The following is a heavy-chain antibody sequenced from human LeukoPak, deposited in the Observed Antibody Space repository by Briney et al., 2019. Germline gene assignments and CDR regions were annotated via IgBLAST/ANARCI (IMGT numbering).Heavy chain of an antibody. CDR3: ARHRDNSGYYYYFDY. J-gene: IGHJ4*02. CDR2: IYYSGST. Sequence: SETLSLTCTVSGESISNYYWSWIRQPPGKGLEWIGYIYYSGSTNYNPSLKSRVTISVDTSKNQFSLKLSSVTAADTAVYYCARHRDNSGYYYYFDYWGQGTLVTVSS. V-gene: IGHV4-59*08. CDR1: GESISNYY. D-gene: IGHD3-22*01.